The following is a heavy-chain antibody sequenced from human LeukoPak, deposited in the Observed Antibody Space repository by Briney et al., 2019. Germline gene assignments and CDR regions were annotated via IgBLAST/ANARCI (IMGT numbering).Heavy chain of an antibody. CDR3: ARVGIAVAGHYFDY. V-gene: IGHV1-2*02. Sequence: ASVKVSCKASGYTFTSYDINWVRQATGQGLEWMGWINPNSGGTNYAQKFQGRVTMTRDTSISTAYMELSRLRSDDTAVYYCARVGIAVAGHYFDYWGQGTLVTVSS. D-gene: IGHD6-19*01. CDR1: GYTFTSYD. CDR2: INPNSGGT. J-gene: IGHJ4*02.